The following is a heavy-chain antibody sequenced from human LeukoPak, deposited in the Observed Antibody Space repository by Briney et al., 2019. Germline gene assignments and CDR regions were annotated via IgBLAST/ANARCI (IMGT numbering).Heavy chain of an antibody. CDR3: AKDSRYFDWLSQYYFDY. J-gene: IGHJ4*02. D-gene: IGHD3-9*01. CDR2: ISYDGSIK. V-gene: IGHV3-30*18. Sequence: GGSLRLSCAASGFTFSSYGMHWVRQAPGRGLEWVAFISYDGSIKKYADSVKGRFTISRDNSKNTLYLQMNSLRDEDTAVYYCAKDSRYFDWLSQYYFDYWGQGTQVTVSS. CDR1: GFTFSSYG.